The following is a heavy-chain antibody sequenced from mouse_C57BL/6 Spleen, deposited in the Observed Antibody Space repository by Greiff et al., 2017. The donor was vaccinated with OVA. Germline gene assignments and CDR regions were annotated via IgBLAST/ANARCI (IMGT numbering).Heavy chain of an antibody. J-gene: IGHJ4*01. V-gene: IGHV5-6*01. Sequence: EVQGVESGGDLVKPGGSLKLSCAASGFTFSSYGMSWVRQTPDKRLEWVATISSGGSYTYYPDSVKGRFTISRDNAKNTLYLQMSSLKSEDTAMYYCARWDDYAMDYWGQGTSVTVSS. D-gene: IGHD4-1*01. CDR1: GFTFSSYG. CDR2: ISSGGSYT. CDR3: ARWDDYAMDY.